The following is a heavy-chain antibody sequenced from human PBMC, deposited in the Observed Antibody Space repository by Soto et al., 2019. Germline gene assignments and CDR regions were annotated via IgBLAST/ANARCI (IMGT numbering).Heavy chain of an antibody. CDR1: GFTFSSYS. D-gene: IGHD4-17*01. V-gene: IGHV3-21*01. CDR2: ISSSSSYI. J-gene: IGHJ4*02. Sequence: EVQLVESGGGLVKPGGSLRLSCAASGFTFSSYSMNWVRQAPGKGLEWVSSISSSSSYIYYADSVKGRFTISRDNAKNSLYLQMNSLRAEDTAVYYCARDSTVAYYFDYWGQGTLVTVSS. CDR3: ARDSTVAYYFDY.